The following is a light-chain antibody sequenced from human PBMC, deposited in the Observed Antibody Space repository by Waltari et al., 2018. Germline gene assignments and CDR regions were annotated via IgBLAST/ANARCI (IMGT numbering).Light chain of an antibody. CDR3: MQGTYWPRT. V-gene: IGKV2-30*01. CDR1: QSLLYSDGYTY. CDR2: KVS. J-gene: IGKJ1*01. Sequence: DVVMTQSPLSLPVTLGQPASIPCRSSQSLLYSDGYTYLNWFQQRPGQSPRRLIFKVSNRDPGVPDRFSGSGSGTDFTLRISRVEAEDVGVYYCMQGTYWPRTFGQGTKVEIK.